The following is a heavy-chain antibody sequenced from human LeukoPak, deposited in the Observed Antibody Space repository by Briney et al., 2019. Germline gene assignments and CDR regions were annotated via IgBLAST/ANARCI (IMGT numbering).Heavy chain of an antibody. CDR1: GFTFSSYS. V-gene: IGHV3-21*01. J-gene: IGHJ4*02. D-gene: IGHD2-2*01. CDR3: ASGGSREPWYQLPEYYFDY. Sequence: GGSLRLSCAASGFTFSSYSMNWVRQAPGKGLECVSSISSSSYIYYADSVKGRFTISRDNAKNSLYLQMNSLRAEDTAVYYCASGGSREPWYQLPEYYFDYWGQGTLVTVSS. CDR2: ISSSSYI.